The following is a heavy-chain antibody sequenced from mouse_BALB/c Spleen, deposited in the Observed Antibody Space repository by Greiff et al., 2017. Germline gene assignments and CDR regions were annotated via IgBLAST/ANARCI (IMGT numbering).Heavy chain of an antibody. CDR3: AGDYPLAY. CDR1: GFSLTSYG. D-gene: IGHD2-4*01. CDR2: IWGDGST. J-gene: IGHJ3*01. V-gene: IGHV2-6-7*01. Sequence: VMLVESGPGLVAPSQSLSITCTVSGFSLTSYGVHWVRQPPGKGLEWLGMIWGDGSTDYNSALKSRLSISKDNSKSQVFLKMNSLQTDDTARYYCAGDYPLAYWGQGTLVTVSA.